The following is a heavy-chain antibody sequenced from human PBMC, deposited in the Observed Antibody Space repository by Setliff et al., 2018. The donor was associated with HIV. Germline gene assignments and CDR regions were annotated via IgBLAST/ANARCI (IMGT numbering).Heavy chain of an antibody. D-gene: IGHD3-16*01. CDR2: ISPYNGYT. CDR1: GGIFSRFA. Sequence: ASVKVSCKASGGIFSRFAFSWVRQAPGQGLEWMGWISPYNGYTNYVQKLQGRVTMTTDTSTSIAYMELRSLKSDDTAVYYCAREITNYFDYWGQGTLVTVSS. CDR3: AREITNYFDY. J-gene: IGHJ4*02. V-gene: IGHV1-18*01.